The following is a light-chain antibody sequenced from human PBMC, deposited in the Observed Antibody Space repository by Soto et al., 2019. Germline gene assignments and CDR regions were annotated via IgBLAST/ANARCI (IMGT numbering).Light chain of an antibody. CDR2: AAS. Sequence: QITQSPSSLSASVGDRVTITCRASQSISSYVNWYQQKAGKVPKVLIYAASSLQSGVPSRFSGSGSGTDFTLTISSLQPEDFATYYCQQSYSTPRTFGQGTKVDI. CDR1: QSISSY. V-gene: IGKV1-39*01. J-gene: IGKJ1*01. CDR3: QQSYSTPRT.